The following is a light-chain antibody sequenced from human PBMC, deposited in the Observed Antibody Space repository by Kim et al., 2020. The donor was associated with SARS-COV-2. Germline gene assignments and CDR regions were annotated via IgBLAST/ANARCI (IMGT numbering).Light chain of an antibody. Sequence: QSALTQPRSVSGSPGQSVTISCTGGRSDVGGYNFVSWYQHYPGKAPKLMIYDVTKRPSGVPDRFSGSKSGNTASLTISGLQAEDEADYYCCSYAGTYVYVFGTGTKVTVL. CDR3: CSYAGTYVYV. CDR2: DVT. CDR1: RSDVGGYNF. J-gene: IGLJ1*01. V-gene: IGLV2-11*01.